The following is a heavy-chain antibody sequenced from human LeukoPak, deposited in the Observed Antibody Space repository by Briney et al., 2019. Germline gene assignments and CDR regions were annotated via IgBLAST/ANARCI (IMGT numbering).Heavy chain of an antibody. CDR3: ARGPRFGELLWHWFDP. Sequence: SETLSLTCTVSGYSISSGHYWGWIRQPPGKRLEWIGSMYHSGSTYYNPPLKSRVTISEDTSKNQFSLKLRSVTAADTAVYYCARGPRFGELLWHWFDPWGQGTLVTVSS. J-gene: IGHJ5*02. CDR2: MYHSGST. V-gene: IGHV4-38-2*02. CDR1: GYSISSGHY. D-gene: IGHD3-10*01.